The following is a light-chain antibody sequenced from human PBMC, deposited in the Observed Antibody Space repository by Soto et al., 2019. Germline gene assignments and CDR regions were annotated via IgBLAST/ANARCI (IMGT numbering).Light chain of an antibody. CDR1: QGISTF. CDR3: QQLNSTYLT. V-gene: IGKV1-9*01. Sequence: DIQMTQSPSSVSASVGDRVTITRRASQGISTFLAWYQQKPGKAPKVLMYAASTLQSGVPSRFSGSGSGTDFTLTISSLQHEDSETYYCQQLNSTYLTLGGGTKV. CDR2: AAS. J-gene: IGKJ4*01.